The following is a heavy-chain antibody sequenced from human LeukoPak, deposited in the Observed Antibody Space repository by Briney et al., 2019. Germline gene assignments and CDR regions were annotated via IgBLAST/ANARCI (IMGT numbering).Heavy chain of an antibody. Sequence: GRSLRLSCAASGFTFSSYAMHWVRQAPGKGLEWVAVISYDGSNKYYADSVEGRFTISRDNSKNTLYLQMNSLRAEDTAVYYCARGLYYDFWSGFAYWGQGTLVTVSS. V-gene: IGHV3-30-3*01. CDR3: ARGLYYDFWSGFAY. CDR2: ISYDGSNK. D-gene: IGHD3-3*01. J-gene: IGHJ4*02. CDR1: GFTFSSYA.